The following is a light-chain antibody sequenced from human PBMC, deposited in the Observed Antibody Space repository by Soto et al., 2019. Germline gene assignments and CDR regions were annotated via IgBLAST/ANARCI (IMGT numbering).Light chain of an antibody. CDR3: QEYYKSRGR. CDR1: QSISSS. V-gene: IGKV3-15*01. J-gene: IGKJ1*01. CDR2: GAS. Sequence: ELVLTWSAATLSVSPGGVDTASRLASQSISSSLAWYQQTPGQPPWIFIYGASTRAIGVPARFSGRGSWAVLAFLLSRSQSLEFAVYFYQEYYKSRGRLGRGTKVDIK.